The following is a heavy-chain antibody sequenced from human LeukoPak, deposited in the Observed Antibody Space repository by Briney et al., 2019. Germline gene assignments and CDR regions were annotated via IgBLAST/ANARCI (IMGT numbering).Heavy chain of an antibody. CDR3: ARGVGIYCSGGSCYPNWFDP. J-gene: IGHJ5*02. CDR1: GYTFTAYY. V-gene: IGHV1-46*01. D-gene: IGHD2-15*01. CDR2: INPSGGST. Sequence: ASVKVSCKASGYTFTAYYMHWVRQAPGQGLEWMGIINPSGGSTSYAQKFQGRVTMTRDTSTSTVYMELSSLRSEDTAVYYCARGVGIYCSGGSCYPNWFDPWGQGTLVTVSS.